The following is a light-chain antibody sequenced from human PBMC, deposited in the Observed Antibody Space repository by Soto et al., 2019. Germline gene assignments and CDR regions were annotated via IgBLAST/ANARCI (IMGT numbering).Light chain of an antibody. CDR3: GSITRSSTSV. J-gene: IGLJ1*01. CDR1: SSDVGGFEY. V-gene: IGLV2-14*01. Sequence: SGLSQPASVSGSPGQSITISCTGTSSDVGGFEYVSWYQHQPGKAPKLIIYDVTKRPSGVSNRFSGSKSGNTASLTISGIQAEDEGDYYCGSITRSSTSVFGTGTKVTVL. CDR2: DVT.